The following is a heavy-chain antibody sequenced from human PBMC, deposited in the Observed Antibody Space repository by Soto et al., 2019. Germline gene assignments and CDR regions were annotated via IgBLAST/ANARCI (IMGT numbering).Heavy chain of an antibody. CDR1: GFTFSSYA. Sequence: GGSLRLSCAASGFTFSSYAMSWVRQDPGKGLEWVSAITGSGDDTYYADSVKGRFTISRDNSKNMLYLQMNSLGAEDTAVYFCPKGSAASRPYYFDYWGQGVLVTVSS. V-gene: IGHV3-23*01. CDR3: PKGSAASRPYYFDY. CDR2: ITGSGDDT. J-gene: IGHJ4*02. D-gene: IGHD2-2*01.